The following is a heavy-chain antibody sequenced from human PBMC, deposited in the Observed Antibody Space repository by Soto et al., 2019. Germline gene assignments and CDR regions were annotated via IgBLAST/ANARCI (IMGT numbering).Heavy chain of an antibody. CDR1: GFTFSSYW. CDR3: ARDAYDYIWRDYYYMDV. CDR2: IKQDGSEK. Sequence: PGGSLRLSCAASGFTFSSYWMSWVRQAPGKGLEWVANIKQDGSEKYYVDSVKGRFTISRDNAKNSLYLQMNSLRAEDTAVYYCARDAYDYIWRDYYYMDVWGEGTTVTVSS. V-gene: IGHV3-7*01. D-gene: IGHD3-16*01. J-gene: IGHJ6*03.